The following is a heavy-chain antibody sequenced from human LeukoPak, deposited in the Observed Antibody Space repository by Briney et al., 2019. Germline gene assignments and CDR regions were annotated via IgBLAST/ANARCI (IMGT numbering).Heavy chain of an antibody. Sequence: SETLSLTCTVSGGSISSGDYYWGWIRQPPGKGLEWIGYIYYSGSTYYNPSLKSRVTISVDTSKNQFSLKLSSVTAADTAVYYCARESAYCSSTSCYSPYWGQGTLVTVSS. CDR1: GGSISSGDYY. CDR2: IYYSGST. J-gene: IGHJ4*02. CDR3: ARESAYCSSTSCYSPY. D-gene: IGHD2-2*01. V-gene: IGHV4-30-4*01.